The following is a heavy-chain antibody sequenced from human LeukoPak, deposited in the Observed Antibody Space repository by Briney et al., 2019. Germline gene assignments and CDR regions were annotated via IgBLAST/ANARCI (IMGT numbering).Heavy chain of an antibody. V-gene: IGHV7-4-1*02. CDR3: ARQGRRSTSCYGVSDCYPHQYYFDY. J-gene: IGHJ4*02. CDR1: GYTFTSYA. CDR2: INTNTGNP. D-gene: IGHD2-2*01. Sequence: ASVKVSCKASGYTFTSYAMNWVRQAPGQGLEWMGWINTNTGNPTYAQGFTGRFVFSLDTSVSTAYLQISSLKAEDTAVYYCARQGRRSTSCYGVSDCYPHQYYFDYWGQGTLVTVSS.